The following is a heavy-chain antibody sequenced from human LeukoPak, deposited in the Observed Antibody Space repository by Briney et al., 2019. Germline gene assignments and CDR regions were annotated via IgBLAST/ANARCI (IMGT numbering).Heavy chain of an antibody. J-gene: IGHJ4*02. CDR1: GFTFSTYA. D-gene: IGHD2-2*01. V-gene: IGHV3-23*01. CDR3: TSTTSGYCSSTSCYL. Sequence: PGGSLRLSCAASGFTFSTYAMSWVRQAPGKGLEWVSTIGGGGGGTYYADSVKGRFTISRDTSKNTLFLQMNSLRAEDTAVYYCTSTTSGYCSSTSCYLWGQGTLVTVSS. CDR2: IGGGGGGT.